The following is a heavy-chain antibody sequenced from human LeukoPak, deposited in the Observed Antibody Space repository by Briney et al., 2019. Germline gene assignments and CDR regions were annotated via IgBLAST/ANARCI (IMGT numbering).Heavy chain of an antibody. Sequence: PSETLSLTCTVSGGSISSYYWSWIRQPAGKGLEWIGRIYTSGSTNYNPSLKSRVTMSVDTSKNLFSLKLSSVTAADTAVYYCARGLVVVRTYYFDYWGQGTLVTVSS. CDR2: IYTSGST. J-gene: IGHJ4*02. D-gene: IGHD3-22*01. CDR3: ARGLVVVRTYYFDY. CDR1: GGSISSYY. V-gene: IGHV4-4*07.